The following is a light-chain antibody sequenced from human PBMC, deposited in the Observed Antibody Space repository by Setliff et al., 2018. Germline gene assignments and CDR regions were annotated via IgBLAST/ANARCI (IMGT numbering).Light chain of an antibody. V-gene: IGLV2-14*03. Sequence: QSALAQPASVSGSPGQSITISCTGTSSDVGGYNPVSWYQQHPGKAPKLMIYDVSNRPSGVSNRFSGSKSGNTASLTISGLQAEDEADYYCSSYTSSSIFDVFGTGTKVTVL. CDR1: SSDVGGYNP. CDR2: DVS. CDR3: SSYTSSSIFDV. J-gene: IGLJ1*01.